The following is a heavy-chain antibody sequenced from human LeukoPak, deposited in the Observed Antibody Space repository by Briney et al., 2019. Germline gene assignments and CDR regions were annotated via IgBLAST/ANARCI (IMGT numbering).Heavy chain of an antibody. J-gene: IGHJ6*03. CDR2: IYTSGST. CDR3: ARDRDGYNYVRGYYYMDV. CDR1: GGSISRYY. Sequence: PSETLSLTCTVSGGSISRYYWSWLRQPAGKGLEWIGRIYTSGSTNYNPSLKSRVTISVDTSKNQFSLKLSSVTAADTAVYYCARDRDGYNYVRGYYYMDVWGKGTTVTVSS. D-gene: IGHD5-24*01. V-gene: IGHV4-4*07.